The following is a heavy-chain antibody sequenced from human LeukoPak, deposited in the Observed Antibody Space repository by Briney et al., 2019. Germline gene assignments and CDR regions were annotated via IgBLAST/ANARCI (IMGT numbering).Heavy chain of an antibody. CDR1: GGSFSSGGYY. Sequence: PSQTLSLTCTVSGGSFSSGGYYWSWIRQHPGKGLEWIGYIYYSGSTYYNPSLKSRVTISVDTSKNQFSLKLSSVTAADTAVYYCAREHYDYVWGSYRPGDNWFDPWGQGTLVTASS. D-gene: IGHD3-16*02. J-gene: IGHJ5*02. CDR2: IYYSGST. V-gene: IGHV4-31*03. CDR3: AREHYDYVWGSYRPGDNWFDP.